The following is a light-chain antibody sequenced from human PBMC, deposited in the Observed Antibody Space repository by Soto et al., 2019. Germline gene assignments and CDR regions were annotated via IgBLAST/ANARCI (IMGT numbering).Light chain of an antibody. CDR1: QSITTS. Sequence: DIQMTQSPSTLSASVGDRVTITCRASQSITTSLAWFQQKPGKAPKVLIYKASVLESGVPSRFSGGGSGTEFPLTISSLPPDDSANYYYQHCGGYWTFGQGTKVEIK. V-gene: IGKV1-5*03. J-gene: IGKJ1*01. CDR2: KAS. CDR3: QHCGGYWT.